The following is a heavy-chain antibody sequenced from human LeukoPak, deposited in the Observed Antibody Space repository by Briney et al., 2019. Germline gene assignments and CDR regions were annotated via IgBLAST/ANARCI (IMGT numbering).Heavy chain of an antibody. Sequence: GGSLRLSCAASGFTFSSYSMNWVRQAPGKGLEWVSYISSSSSTIYYADSVKGRFTISRDNAKNSLYLQMNSLRAEDTAVYYCAKEDQRYSSSWYNWFDPWGQGTLVTVSS. CDR1: GFTFSSYS. D-gene: IGHD6-13*01. CDR2: ISSSSSTI. V-gene: IGHV3-48*01. CDR3: AKEDQRYSSSWYNWFDP. J-gene: IGHJ5*02.